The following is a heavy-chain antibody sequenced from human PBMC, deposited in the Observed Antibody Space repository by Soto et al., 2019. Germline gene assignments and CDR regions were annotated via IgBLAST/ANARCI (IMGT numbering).Heavy chain of an antibody. J-gene: IGHJ4*02. CDR1: GFTFSSYG. CDR3: ARPTAAGTVFDY. D-gene: IGHD6-13*01. V-gene: IGHV3-33*01. Sequence: RGSLRLSCAASGFTFSSYGMHWVRQAPGKGLEWVAVIWYDGSNKYYADSVKGRFTISRDNSKNTLYLQMNSLRAEDTAVYYCARPTAAGTVFDYWGQGTLVTVSS. CDR2: IWYDGSNK.